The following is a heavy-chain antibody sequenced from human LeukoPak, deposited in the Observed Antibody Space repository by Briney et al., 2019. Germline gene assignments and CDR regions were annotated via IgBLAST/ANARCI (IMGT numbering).Heavy chain of an antibody. Sequence: GGSLRLSCAASGFTFSSYSMNWVRQAPGQGLEWVSSISSSSSYIYYADSVKGRFTISRDNAKNSLYLQMNSLRAEDTAVYYCARDQVTQGRWYFDLWGRGTLVTVSS. CDR2: ISSSSSYI. J-gene: IGHJ2*01. CDR3: ARDQVTQGRWYFDL. V-gene: IGHV3-21*01. CDR1: GFTFSSYS. D-gene: IGHD2-21*02.